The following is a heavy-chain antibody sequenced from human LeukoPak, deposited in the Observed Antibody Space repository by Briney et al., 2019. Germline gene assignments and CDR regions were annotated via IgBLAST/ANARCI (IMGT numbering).Heavy chain of an antibody. J-gene: IGHJ4*02. D-gene: IGHD1-26*01. CDR1: GFTFSSYS. CDR2: ISSSSSYI. CDR3: ARDWAAGGSYGHFDY. V-gene: IGHV3-21*01. Sequence: GGSLRLSCAAPGFTFSSYSMNWVRQAPGKGLEWVSSISSSSSYIYYADSVKGRFTISRDNAKNSLYLQMSSLRAEDTAVYYCARDWAAGGSYGHFDYWGQGTLVTVSS.